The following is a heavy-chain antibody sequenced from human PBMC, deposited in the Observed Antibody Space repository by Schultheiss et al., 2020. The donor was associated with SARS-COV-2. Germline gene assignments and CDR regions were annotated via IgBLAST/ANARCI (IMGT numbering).Heavy chain of an antibody. J-gene: IGHJ6*02. CDR3: ARELGGAGMVHEGMDV. V-gene: IGHV3-23*01. Sequence: GGSLRLSCAASGFIFSDYYISWIRQGPRTGIEWVSVIIGVGGNKYYSDSVKGRFTISRDNSRNTLYLQMNNLSPEDTAVYYCARELGGAGMVHEGMDVWGQGTTVTVSS. D-gene: IGHD3-10*01. CDR2: IIGVGGNK. CDR1: GFIFSDYY.